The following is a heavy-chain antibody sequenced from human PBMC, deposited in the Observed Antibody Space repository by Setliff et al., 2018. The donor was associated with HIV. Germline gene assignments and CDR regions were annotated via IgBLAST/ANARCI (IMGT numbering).Heavy chain of an antibody. CDR2: IIPSGTT. V-gene: IGHV4-30-2*01. CDR1: GDSVTSKSYS. CDR3: ATVPPSGTYLDY. J-gene: IGHJ4*02. Sequence: SETLSLTCDVSGDSVTSKSYSWTWIRQPPGKGLEWMGYIIPSGTTYYSPSLKSRLTISIDKSMNHFSLTLSSVTVADTAVYYYATVPPSGTYLDYWGPGMLVTVSS. D-gene: IGHD3-10*01.